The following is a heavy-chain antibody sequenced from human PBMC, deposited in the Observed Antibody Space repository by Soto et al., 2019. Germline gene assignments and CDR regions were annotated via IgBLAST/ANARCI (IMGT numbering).Heavy chain of an antibody. J-gene: IGHJ4*02. V-gene: IGHV3-23*01. CDR2: ISGSGGST. Sequence: GGSLILSCSSSGLPFSSYSRILVRQAPGKGLEWVSAISGSGGSTYYADSVKGRFTISRDNSKNTLYLQMNSLRVEDTAVYYCAKGYYDSSGYSPFDYWGQGTLVTVSS. CDR3: AKGYYDSSGYSPFDY. D-gene: IGHD3-22*01. CDR1: GLPFSSYS.